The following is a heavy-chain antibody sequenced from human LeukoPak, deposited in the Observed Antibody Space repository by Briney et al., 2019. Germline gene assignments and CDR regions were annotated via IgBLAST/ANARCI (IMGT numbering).Heavy chain of an antibody. Sequence: PGGSLRLSCAASGFTLSTYGMHGVRQAPGKGLEWVAVMSSHGSNKYYADSVKGRFTISRDNSKNTLYLRMNSLRTEDTAVYYCAKDRDDGFDIWGQGTMVSVSS. CDR3: AKDRDDGFDI. CDR1: GFTLSTYG. J-gene: IGHJ3*02. CDR2: MSSHGSNK. V-gene: IGHV3-30*18.